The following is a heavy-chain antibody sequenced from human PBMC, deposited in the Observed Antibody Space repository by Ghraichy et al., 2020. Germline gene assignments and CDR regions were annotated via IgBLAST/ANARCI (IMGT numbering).Heavy chain of an antibody. CDR2: INHSGST. J-gene: IGHJ4*02. CDR1: GGSFSGYY. CDR3: ARGRGPCSGGSCYSVRAGPIVLFDY. Sequence: SETLSLTCAVNGGSFSGYYWSWIRQPPGKGLEWIGEINHSGSTNYNPSLKSRVTISVDTSKNQFSLKLSSVTAADTAVYYCARGRGPCSGGSCYSVRAGPIVLFDYWGQGTLVTVSS. D-gene: IGHD2-15*01. V-gene: IGHV4-34*01.